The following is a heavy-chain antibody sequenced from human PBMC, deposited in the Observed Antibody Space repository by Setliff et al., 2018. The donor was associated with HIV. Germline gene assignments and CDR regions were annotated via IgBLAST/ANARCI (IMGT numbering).Heavy chain of an antibody. CDR3: AKASISMITFGGVIVRPPVYFDY. CDR1: GFTFDDYA. Sequence: PGGSLRLSCAASGFTFDDYAMHWVRQAPGKGLEWVSGISWNSGSIGYADSVKGRFTISGDNAKNSLYLQMNSLRAEDTALYYCAKASISMITFGGVIVRPPVYFDYWGQGTLVTVSS. J-gene: IGHJ4*02. V-gene: IGHV3-9*01. D-gene: IGHD3-16*02. CDR2: ISWNSGSI.